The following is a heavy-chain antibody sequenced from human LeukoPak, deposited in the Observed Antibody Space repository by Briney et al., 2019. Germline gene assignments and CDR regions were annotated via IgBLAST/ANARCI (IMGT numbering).Heavy chain of an antibody. V-gene: IGHV3-48*01. CDR1: DSMSRRFK. CDR3: ARGGYNYGSVFDY. D-gene: IGHD5-18*01. Sequence: GGSLRLSCAASDSMSRRFKMNWVRQAPGKGLEWVSYISDDSSTIHYADSVKGRFTISRYNAENSLYLQMNSLRAEDTAVYYCARGGYNYGSVFDYWGQGTLVTVSS. J-gene: IGHJ4*02. CDR2: ISDDSSTI.